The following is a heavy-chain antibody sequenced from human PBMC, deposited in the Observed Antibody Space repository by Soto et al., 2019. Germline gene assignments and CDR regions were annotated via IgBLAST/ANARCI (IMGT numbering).Heavy chain of an antibody. CDR2: IYYSGNT. Sequence: QVQLQESGPGLVKPSQTLSLTCTVSGASINGGGYYWSWIRQHPGKGLGWIGSIYYSGNTYYSPSLKSRVTISVDTSKNHFSRRLTSVTAADTAVYYCARDPSYGDYSYYGMDVWGQGTTVTVSS. D-gene: IGHD4-17*01. CDR1: GASINGGGYY. CDR3: ARDPSYGDYSYYGMDV. V-gene: IGHV4-31*03. J-gene: IGHJ6*02.